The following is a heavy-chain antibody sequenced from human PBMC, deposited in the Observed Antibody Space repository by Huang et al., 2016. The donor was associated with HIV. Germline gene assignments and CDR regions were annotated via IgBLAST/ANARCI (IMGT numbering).Heavy chain of an antibody. J-gene: IGHJ4*02. CDR1: GFSFTNYW. Sequence: EVQLVQSGAEVKKPGESLKISCKGSGFSFTNYWIGWVRQMTGKGLEWMGIIYPGDSDTTYSPSFRGQVTISADKSINTAYLQWNSLKASDSAMYYCARPLLGYSNGYYFDCWGQGTLVTVSS. D-gene: IGHD5-18*01. V-gene: IGHV5-51*03. CDR2: IYPGDSDT. CDR3: ARPLLGYSNGYYFDC.